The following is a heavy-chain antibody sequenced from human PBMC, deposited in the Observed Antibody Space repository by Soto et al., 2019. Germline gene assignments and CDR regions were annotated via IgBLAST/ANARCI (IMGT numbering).Heavy chain of an antibody. CDR2: ISYDGSNK. J-gene: IGHJ4*02. D-gene: IGHD6-6*01. V-gene: IGHV3-30-3*01. CDR1: GFTFSSYA. CDR3: AREEYSSSSDYFDY. Sequence: GGSLRLSCAASGFTFSSYAMHWVRQAPGKGLEWVAVISYDGSNKYYADSVKGRFTISRDNSKNTLYLQMNSLRAEDTAVYYCAREEYSSSSDYFDYWGQGTLVTVSS.